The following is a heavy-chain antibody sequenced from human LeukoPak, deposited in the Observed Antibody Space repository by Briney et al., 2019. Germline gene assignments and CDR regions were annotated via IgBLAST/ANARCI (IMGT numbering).Heavy chain of an antibody. Sequence: ASVKVSCKASGYTFTSYGISWVRQAPGQGLEWMGWISAYNGNTNYAQKLQGRVTMTTDTSTSTAYMALRSLRSDDTAVYYCARDAPYSSGWYRGGGDFDYWGQGTLVTVSS. V-gene: IGHV1-18*01. CDR3: ARDAPYSSGWYRGGGDFDY. CDR2: ISAYNGNT. D-gene: IGHD6-19*01. J-gene: IGHJ4*02. CDR1: GYTFTSYG.